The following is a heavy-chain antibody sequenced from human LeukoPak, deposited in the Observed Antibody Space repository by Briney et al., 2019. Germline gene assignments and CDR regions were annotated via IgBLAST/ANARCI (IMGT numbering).Heavy chain of an antibody. V-gene: IGHV1-69*13. Sequence: SVKVSCKASGYTFTGYYMHWVRQAPGQGLEWMGGIIPIFGTANYAQKFQGRVTITADESTSTAYMELSSLRSEDTAVYYCARGVLDYYDSSGYYYDLDYWGQGTLVTVSS. CDR2: IIPIFGTA. CDR3: ARGVLDYYDSSGYYYDLDY. CDR1: GYTFTGYY. J-gene: IGHJ4*02. D-gene: IGHD3-22*01.